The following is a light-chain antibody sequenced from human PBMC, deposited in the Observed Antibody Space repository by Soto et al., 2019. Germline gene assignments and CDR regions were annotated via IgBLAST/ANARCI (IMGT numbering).Light chain of an antibody. J-gene: IGKJ1*01. V-gene: IGKV3D-15*01. CDR3: QQYNYWWT. CDR2: GAS. CDR1: QSVDSN. Sequence: EIVMTQSPATLSVSPGDGATLSCRASQSVDSNLAWYQQKPGQTPRLLIYGASTRPTGIPARFSGSGSGTDFTLTISRLEPEDFAIYYCQQYNYWWTFGQGTKVDIK.